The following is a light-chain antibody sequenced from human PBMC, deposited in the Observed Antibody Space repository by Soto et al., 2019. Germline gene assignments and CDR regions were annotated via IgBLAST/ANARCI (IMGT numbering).Light chain of an antibody. V-gene: IGKV3-15*01. J-gene: IGKJ4*01. CDR2: GTS. CDR3: QQYNDWPLT. Sequence: EIVMTQSPATLSVSPGERATLSCRASQSVGTNLAWFQQKPGQAPRLLIYGTSTRATGIPARFSGSGSGTEFTLTISRLQSEDSAVYYCQQYNDWPLTFGGGTKVDI. CDR1: QSVGTN.